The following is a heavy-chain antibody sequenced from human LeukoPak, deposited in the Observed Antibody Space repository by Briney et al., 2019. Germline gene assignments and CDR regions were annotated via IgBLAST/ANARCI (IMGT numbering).Heavy chain of an antibody. CDR3: AKAKYYDILTGPTNHWHFDL. V-gene: IGHV3-9*01. CDR1: GFTFDDYA. D-gene: IGHD3-9*01. Sequence: PGGSLRLSCAVSGFTFDDYAMHWVRQESGKGLEWVSGISWNSGTIVYADPVKGRFTTSRDNAKNSLFLQMNSLRPEDTALYYCAKAKYYDILTGPTNHWHFDLWGRGTLVAVSS. CDR2: ISWNSGTI. J-gene: IGHJ2*01.